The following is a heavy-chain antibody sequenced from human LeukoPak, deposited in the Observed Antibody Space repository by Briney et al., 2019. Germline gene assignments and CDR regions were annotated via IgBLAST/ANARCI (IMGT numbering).Heavy chain of an antibody. D-gene: IGHD3-22*01. CDR3: ARESNYYNSRGYYYFDY. V-gene: IGHV6-1*01. CDR1: GDSVSSNSVA. CDR2: TYYRSKWIN. Sequence: SQTLSLTCAISGDSVSSNSVAWNWIRQSPSRGLEWLGRTYYRSKWINDYAVSVKSRITVNPDTSKNQFSLQLNSVTPEDTAVYYCARESNYYNSRGYYYFDYWGQGTLVTVSS. J-gene: IGHJ4*02.